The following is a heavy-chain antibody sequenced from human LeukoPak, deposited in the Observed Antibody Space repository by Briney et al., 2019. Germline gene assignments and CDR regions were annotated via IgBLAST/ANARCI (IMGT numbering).Heavy chain of an antibody. CDR2: VDPEDGET. D-gene: IGHD6-19*01. Sequence: ASVKVSCKVSGYTFTDYYMHWVQQAPGKGLEWMGLVDPEDGETIYAEKFQGRVTITADTSTDTAYMELSSLRSEDTAVYYCATGGIAVAQWDAFDIWGQGRMVTVSS. CDR1: GYTFTDYY. V-gene: IGHV1-69-2*01. J-gene: IGHJ3*02. CDR3: ATGGIAVAQWDAFDI.